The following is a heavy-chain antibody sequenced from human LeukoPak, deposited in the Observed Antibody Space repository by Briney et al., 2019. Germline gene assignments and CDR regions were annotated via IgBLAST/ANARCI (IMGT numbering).Heavy chain of an antibody. CDR3: AKVVITSFPYYFDY. CDR1: GFTFSSYS. CDR2: ISSSSSYI. D-gene: IGHD3-22*01. J-gene: IGHJ4*02. Sequence: SGGSLRLSCAASGFTFSSYSMNWVRQAPGKGLEWVSSISSSSSYIYYADSVKGRFTISRDNAKNSLYLQMNSLRAEDTAVYYCAKVVITSFPYYFDYWGQGTLVTVSS. V-gene: IGHV3-21*04.